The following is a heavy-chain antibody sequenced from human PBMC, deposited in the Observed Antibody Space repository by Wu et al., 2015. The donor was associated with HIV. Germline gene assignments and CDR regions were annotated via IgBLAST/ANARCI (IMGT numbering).Heavy chain of an antibody. CDR3: ARDGGRGYNYASLDY. V-gene: IGHV1-46*01. J-gene: IGHJ4*02. CDR2: INPSGGST. CDR1: GYIFTTYY. D-gene: IGHD5-18*01. Sequence: QVQLVQSGAEVKKPRASVKVSCKASGYIFTTYYMHWVRQAPGQGLEWMGVINPSGGSTTYTQKFQDRVTMTRDTSTTTVYMKLSGLRSEDTAIYYCARDGGRGYNYASLDYWGQGTLVTVSS.